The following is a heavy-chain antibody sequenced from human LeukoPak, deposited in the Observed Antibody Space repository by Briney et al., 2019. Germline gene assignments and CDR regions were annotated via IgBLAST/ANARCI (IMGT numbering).Heavy chain of an antibody. Sequence: ASVKVSCMASGYTFTGYYMHWVRQAPGQGLEWLGWINPNSGGTNYAQKFQGRVTMTRDTSISTAYMELSRLRSDDTAVYYCARNGGGLLWFGEPNYYYYGMDVWGQGTTVTVSS. J-gene: IGHJ6*02. CDR3: ARNGGGLLWFGEPNYYYYGMDV. CDR1: GYTFTGYY. CDR2: INPNSGGT. V-gene: IGHV1-2*02. D-gene: IGHD3-10*01.